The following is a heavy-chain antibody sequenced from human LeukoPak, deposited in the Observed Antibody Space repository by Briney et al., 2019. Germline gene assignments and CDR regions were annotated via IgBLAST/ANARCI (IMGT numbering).Heavy chain of an antibody. CDR3: ARDPNITPDY. CDR2: ISYDGSNK. CDR1: GFTFSSYA. D-gene: IGHD2/OR15-2a*01. Sequence: PGRSLRLSCAASGFTFSSYAMHRVRQAPGKGLEWVAVISYDGSNKYYADSVKGRFTISRDNPKNTLYAQMNSLRAEDTAVYYCARDPNITPDYWGQGTLVTVSS. V-gene: IGHV3-30*04. J-gene: IGHJ4*02.